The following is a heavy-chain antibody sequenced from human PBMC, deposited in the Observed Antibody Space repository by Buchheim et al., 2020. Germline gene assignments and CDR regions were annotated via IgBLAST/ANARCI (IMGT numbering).Heavy chain of an antibody. D-gene: IGHD2-15*01. J-gene: IGHJ2*01. Sequence: QVQLQESGPGLVKPSGTLSLTCAVSGGSISSSNWWSWVRQPPGKGLEWIGEIYHSGSTNYNPSLKSRVTISVDKSKKQFSPKLSSVTAADTAVYYCARDRPCSGGSCYSSRWYFDLWGRGTL. CDR1: GGSISSSNW. V-gene: IGHV4-4*02. CDR2: IYHSGST. CDR3: ARDRPCSGGSCYSSRWYFDL.